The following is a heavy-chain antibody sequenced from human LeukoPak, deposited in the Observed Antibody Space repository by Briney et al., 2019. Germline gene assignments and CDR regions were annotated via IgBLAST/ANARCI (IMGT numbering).Heavy chain of an antibody. V-gene: IGHV3-11*04. D-gene: IGHD5-18*01. CDR2: ISSSSSTI. Sequence: GGSLRLSCAASGFTFSDYFMSWIRQAPGKGLEWVSYISSSSSTIYYADSVKGRFTISRDNAKNSLYLQMNSLRDEDTAVYYCARGGYSYGPFCDYWGQGTLVTVSS. J-gene: IGHJ4*02. CDR1: GFTFSDYF. CDR3: ARGGYSYGPFCDY.